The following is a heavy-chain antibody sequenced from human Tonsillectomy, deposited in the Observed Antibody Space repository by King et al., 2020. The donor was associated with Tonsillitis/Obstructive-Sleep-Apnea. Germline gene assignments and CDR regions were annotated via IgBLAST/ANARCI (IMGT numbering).Heavy chain of an antibody. CDR1: GFTLSSYS. CDR3: ARDSSWAFDY. Sequence: QLVQSGGGLVQPGGSLRLSCAGSGFTLSSYSMNWVRQAPGKGVEWVSYIKTAGRLFYYADSVKGRFTISRDTAKNSLYLQMNSLRDEDTAVYYCARDSSWAFDYWGQGTLVTVSS. CDR2: IKTAGRLF. D-gene: IGHD1-26*01. V-gene: IGHV3-48*02. J-gene: IGHJ4*02.